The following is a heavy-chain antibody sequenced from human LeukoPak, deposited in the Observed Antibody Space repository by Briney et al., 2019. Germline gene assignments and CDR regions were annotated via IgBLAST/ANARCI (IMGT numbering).Heavy chain of an antibody. Sequence: SETLSLTCTVSGGSISSSSYYWGWIRQPPGKGLEWIGSIYYSGSTYYNPSLKSRVTISVDTSKNQFSLKLSSVTAADTAVYYCARLITMIASWFDPWGQGTLVTVTS. CDR1: GGSISSSSYY. CDR2: IYYSGST. D-gene: IGHD3-22*01. CDR3: ARLITMIASWFDP. J-gene: IGHJ5*02. V-gene: IGHV4-39*07.